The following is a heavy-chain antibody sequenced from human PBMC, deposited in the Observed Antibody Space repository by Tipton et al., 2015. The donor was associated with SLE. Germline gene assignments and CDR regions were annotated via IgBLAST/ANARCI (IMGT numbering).Heavy chain of an antibody. J-gene: IGHJ6*02. CDR3: AREYCSGGSCYYGMDV. CDR2: INPNSGGT. Sequence: QSGPEVKKPGASVKVSCKASDYTFTNYGISWVRQAPGQGLEWMGWINPNSGGTNYAQKFQGRVTMTRDTSISTAYMELGRLRSDDTAVYYCAREYCSGGSCYYGMDVWGQGTTVTVSS. D-gene: IGHD2-15*01. CDR1: DYTFTNYG. V-gene: IGHV1-2*02.